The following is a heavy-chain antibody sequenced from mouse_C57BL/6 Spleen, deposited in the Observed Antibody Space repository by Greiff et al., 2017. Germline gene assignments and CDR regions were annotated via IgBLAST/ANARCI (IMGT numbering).Heavy chain of an antibody. V-gene: IGHV1-26*01. Sequence: EVQLQQSGPELVKPGASVKISCKASGYTFTDYYMNWVKQSHGKSLEWIGDINPNNGGTSYNQKFKGKATLTVDKSSSTAYMELRSLTSEYSAVYYCARAAPMDYWGQGTSVTVSS. CDR2: INPNNGGT. CDR3: ARAAPMDY. CDR1: GYTFTDYY. J-gene: IGHJ4*01.